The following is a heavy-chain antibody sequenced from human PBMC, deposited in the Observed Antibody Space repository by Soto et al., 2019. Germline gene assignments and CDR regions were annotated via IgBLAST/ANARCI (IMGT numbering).Heavy chain of an antibody. CDR2: INVDDNT. CDR3: ANNYYIDN. V-gene: IGHV3-23*01. D-gene: IGHD3-10*01. J-gene: IGHJ4*02. CDR1: GFTFSSYA. Sequence: EVQLLESGGGLVQPGVCLRLSCAASGFTFSSYAMSWVRQAPGKGLECVSSINVDDNTYYADSVKGRFTISRDNSKNTVYLQMDSLRAADTAIYYCANNYYIDNWGKGTLVTVSS.